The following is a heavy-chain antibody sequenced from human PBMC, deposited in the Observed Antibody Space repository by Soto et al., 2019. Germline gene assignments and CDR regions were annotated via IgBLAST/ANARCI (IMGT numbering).Heavy chain of an antibody. V-gene: IGHV1-24*01. J-gene: IGHJ4*02. Sequence: ASVKVSCKVAGYTLTXLSMHWVRQAPGKGLEWMGGFDPEDGETIYAQKFQGRVTMTEDTSTDTAYMELSSLRSEDTAVYYCATDTMIRGYSSGWYYFDYWGQGTLVTVSS. CDR1: GYTLTXLS. CDR3: ATDTMIRGYSSGWYYFDY. D-gene: IGHD6-19*01. CDR2: FDPEDGET.